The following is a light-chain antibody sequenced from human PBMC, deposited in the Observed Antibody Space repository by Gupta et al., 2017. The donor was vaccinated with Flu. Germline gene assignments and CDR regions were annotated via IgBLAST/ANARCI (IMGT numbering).Light chain of an antibody. Sequence: DIQMTQSPSSLSASVGDRVTITCRASQSISSYLNWYQQKPGKAPKLLIYDASSLQSGVPSRFSGSGSGTDFTLTISSLQPEDFATYYCQQSYSTFYSFGQGTKLEIK. CDR1: QSISSY. CDR2: DAS. CDR3: QQSYSTFYS. J-gene: IGKJ2*03. V-gene: IGKV1-39*01.